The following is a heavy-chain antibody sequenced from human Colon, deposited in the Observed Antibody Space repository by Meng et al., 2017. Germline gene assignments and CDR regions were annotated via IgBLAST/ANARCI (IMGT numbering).Heavy chain of an antibody. CDR3: ARERLSSGWYGGRWFDP. CDR2: INHSGST. Sequence: QAQLHQGGAGLLKPSETLSLTCAVYGGSFSGYYWSWIRQPPGKGLEWIGEINHSGSTNYNPSLKSRVTISVDTSKNQFSLKLSSVTAADTAVYYCARERLSSGWYGGRWFDPWGQGTLVTVSS. D-gene: IGHD6-19*01. J-gene: IGHJ5*02. CDR1: GGSFSGYY. V-gene: IGHV4-34*01.